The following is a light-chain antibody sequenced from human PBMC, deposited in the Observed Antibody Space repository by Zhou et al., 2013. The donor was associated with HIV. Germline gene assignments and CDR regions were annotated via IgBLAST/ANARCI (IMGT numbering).Light chain of an antibody. V-gene: IGKV1-5*03. CDR2: KAS. Sequence: DIQMTQSPSTLSPSVGDRVNITCRASQSIGRWLAWYQQRPGQAPKLLIYKASSLESGAPLRFSGSGSGTEFTLTIDSLQAEDSATYYCQQYNTSPITFGQGTRLEI. CDR1: QSIGRW. J-gene: IGKJ5*01. CDR3: QQYNTSPIT.